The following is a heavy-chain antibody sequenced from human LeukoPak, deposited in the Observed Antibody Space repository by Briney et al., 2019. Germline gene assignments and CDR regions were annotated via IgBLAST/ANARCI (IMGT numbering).Heavy chain of an antibody. CDR1: GFPFSSYG. Sequence: GGSLRLSCAASGFPFSSYGMHWVRQAPGKGLGWVAFIRYDGSNKYYADSVKGRFTISRDNSKNTLYLQMNSLRAEDTAVYYCAKDLGGLRQNYFDCWGQGTLVTVSS. CDR3: AKDLGGLRQNYFDC. CDR2: IRYDGSNK. J-gene: IGHJ4*02. V-gene: IGHV3-30*02. D-gene: IGHD3-16*01.